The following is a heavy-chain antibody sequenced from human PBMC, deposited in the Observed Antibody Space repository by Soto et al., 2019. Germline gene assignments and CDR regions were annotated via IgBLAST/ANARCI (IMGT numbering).Heavy chain of an antibody. V-gene: IGHV4-59*08. CDR2: IYYTGTT. CDR1: GGSIRDYY. Sequence: SETLSLTCTVSGGSIRDYYWGWIRQSPGKGLEWIGYIYYTGTTKYNPSLKSRITLSVDSSKNQFPLKLDSVTAADTAVYYCARLGGYYQAFDSWGQGTLVTVSS. J-gene: IGHJ4*02. D-gene: IGHD3-22*01. CDR3: ARLGGYYQAFDS.